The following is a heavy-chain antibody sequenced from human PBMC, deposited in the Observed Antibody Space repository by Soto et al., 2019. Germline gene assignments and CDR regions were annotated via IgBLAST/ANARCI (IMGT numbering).Heavy chain of an antibody. D-gene: IGHD2-15*01. Sequence: SETLPLTCPFSGGSSSSYYWSWIRQPPGKGLEWIGYIYYSGSTNYNPSLKSRVTISVDTSKNQFSLKLSSVTAADTAVYYCARAGAATLSDYWGQGTLVTVSS. V-gene: IGHV4-59*08. CDR2: IYYSGST. J-gene: IGHJ4*02. CDR3: ARAGAATLSDY. CDR1: GGSSSSYY.